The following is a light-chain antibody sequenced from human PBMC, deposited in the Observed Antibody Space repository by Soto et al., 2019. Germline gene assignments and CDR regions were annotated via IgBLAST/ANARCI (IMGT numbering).Light chain of an antibody. CDR2: KAS. CDR3: QQYNSYSWT. J-gene: IGKJ1*01. Sequence: DIQMTQSPSTLSASVGDRVTITCRASQSIGSYLAWYQQKPGKAPKVLIYKASSLESGVPSRFSGRGSGTEFTLTSSSLQPDDFATYYCQQYNSYSWTFGQGTKVEIK. CDR1: QSIGSY. V-gene: IGKV1-5*03.